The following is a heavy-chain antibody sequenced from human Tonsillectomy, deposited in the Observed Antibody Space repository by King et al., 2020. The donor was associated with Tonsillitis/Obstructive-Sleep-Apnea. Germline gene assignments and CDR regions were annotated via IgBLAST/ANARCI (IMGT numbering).Heavy chain of an antibody. J-gene: IGHJ6*03. CDR1: IGSVSSSSYY. Sequence: QVQLQESGPGLVKPSETLSLTCTVSIGSVSSSSYYWGWIRQPPGKGLAWIGSIYYDGTTYYNPSLQSRVTISVDTSKNQFSLKLNSVTAADTAVYYCVRHAHDTTYSYYMDAWGKGTTVTVSS. V-gene: IGHV4-39*01. CDR2: IYYDGTT. CDR3: VRHAHDTTYSYYMDA. D-gene: IGHD3-9*01.